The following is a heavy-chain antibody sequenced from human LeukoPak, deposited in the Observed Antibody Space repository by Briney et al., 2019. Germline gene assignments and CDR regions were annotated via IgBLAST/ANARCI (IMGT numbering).Heavy chain of an antibody. CDR2: ISTSGNT. J-gene: IGHJ4*02. Sequence: SETLSLTCTVSGGSISSYYWTWIRQPAGKGLEWIGRISTSGNTNYTPSLKSRVTMSVDTSRNQFSLKLTSVTAADAAVYYCARWEGNYFDYWGQGALVTVSS. V-gene: IGHV4-4*07. CDR3: ARWEGNYFDY. CDR1: GGSISSYY. D-gene: IGHD1-26*01.